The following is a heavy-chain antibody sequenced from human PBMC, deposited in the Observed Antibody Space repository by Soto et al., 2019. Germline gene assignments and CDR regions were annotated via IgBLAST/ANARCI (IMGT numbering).Heavy chain of an antibody. CDR2: ISGSGGST. J-gene: IGHJ6*02. Sequence: EVQLLESGGGLVQPGGSLRLSCAASGFTFSSYAMSWVRQAPGKGLEWVSAISGSGGSTYYADSVKGRFTISRDNSKNTLYLQMNSLRAEDTAVYYCAKDSKHYDFNYYYGMDVWGQGTTVTVSS. CDR3: AKDSKHYDFNYYYGMDV. D-gene: IGHD3-3*01. CDR1: GFTFSSYA. V-gene: IGHV3-23*01.